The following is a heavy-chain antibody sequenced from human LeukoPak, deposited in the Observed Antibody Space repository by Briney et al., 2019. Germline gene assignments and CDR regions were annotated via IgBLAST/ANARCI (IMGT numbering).Heavy chain of an antibody. CDR3: ARVTAAAGKGSDY. V-gene: IGHV4-61*02. CDR2: IYTSGST. D-gene: IGHD6-13*01. Sequence: SETLSLTCTVSGGSISSGSYYWSWIRQPAGKGLEWIGRIYTSGSTNYNPSLKSRVTISVDTSKNQFSLKLSSVTAADTAVYYCARVTAAAGKGSDYWGQGTLVTVSS. CDR1: GGSISSGSYY. J-gene: IGHJ4*02.